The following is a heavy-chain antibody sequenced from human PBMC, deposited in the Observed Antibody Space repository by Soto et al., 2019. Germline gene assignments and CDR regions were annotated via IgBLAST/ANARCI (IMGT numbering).Heavy chain of an antibody. Sequence: PGGSLRLSCAASGFTFSSYAMSWVRQAPGKGLEWVSAISGSGGSTYYAESVKGRFNNSRDNSKNTLYLQMNSLRAEDTAVYYCTTDSYSTIIIVRFDYWGHGTLVTVSS. J-gene: IGHJ4*01. CDR1: GFTFSSYA. D-gene: IGHD3-22*01. CDR3: TTDSYSTIIIVRFDY. CDR2: ISGSGGST. V-gene: IGHV3-23*01.